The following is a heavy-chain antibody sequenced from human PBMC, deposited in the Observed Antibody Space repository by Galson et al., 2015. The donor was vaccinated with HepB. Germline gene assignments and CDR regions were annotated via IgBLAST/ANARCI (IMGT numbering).Heavy chain of an antibody. J-gene: IGHJ4*02. D-gene: IGHD3-9*01. CDR1: GYTFTSYG. CDR2: ISAYNGNT. V-gene: IGHV1-18*01. CDR3: ARDGNYDILTGYQPDWGFDY. Sequence: SVKVSCKASGYTFTSYGISWVRQAPGQGLEWMGWISAYNGNTNYAQKLQGRVTMTTDTSTSTAYMELRSLRSDDTAVYYCARDGNYDILTGYQPDWGFDYWGQGTLVTVSS.